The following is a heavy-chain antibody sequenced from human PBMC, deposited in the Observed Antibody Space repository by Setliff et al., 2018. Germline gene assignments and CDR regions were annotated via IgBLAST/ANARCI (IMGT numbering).Heavy chain of an antibody. CDR3: ARVDFTMIQGVLGL. CDR2: VYYSGYT. J-gene: IGHJ1*01. CDR1: GGSVSSTSHY. Sequence: SETLSLTCNVSGGSVSSTSHYWGWIRQPPGKGMEWIGSVYYSGYTYYNPSPQSRVTISVDMSKNQFSMKLTSVTAADTTVYYCARVDFTMIQGVLGLWGQGTLVTVS. D-gene: IGHD3-10*01. V-gene: IGHV4-39*07.